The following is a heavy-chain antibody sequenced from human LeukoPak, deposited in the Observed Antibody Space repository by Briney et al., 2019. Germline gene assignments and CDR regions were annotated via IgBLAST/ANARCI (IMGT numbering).Heavy chain of an antibody. V-gene: IGHV3-11*04. CDR1: GFTFSDYY. Sequence: GGSLRLSCAASGFTFSDYYMSWIRQAPGKGLEWVSYISSSGSTIYYADSVKGRFTISRDNSKNTLYLQMNSLRAEDTAVYYCANQMATIPLLRYWGQGTLVTVSS. J-gene: IGHJ4*02. CDR2: ISSSGSTI. D-gene: IGHD5-24*01. CDR3: ANQMATIPLLRY.